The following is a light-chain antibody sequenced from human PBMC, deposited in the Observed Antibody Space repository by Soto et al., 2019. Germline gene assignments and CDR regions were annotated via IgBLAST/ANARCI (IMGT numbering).Light chain of an antibody. CDR1: ISNIGSNH. J-gene: IGLJ2*01. V-gene: IGLV1-47*01. Sequence: QSVLTQSPSTSGTPGQRLTIACSGSISNIGSNHVSWYQQLPGTAPQLLIYRNNQRPSGVPDRFSGSKSGTSASLAISGLRSEDAADYYCAAWDDSLTGPIFGGGTKLTVL. CDR3: AAWDDSLTGPI. CDR2: RNN.